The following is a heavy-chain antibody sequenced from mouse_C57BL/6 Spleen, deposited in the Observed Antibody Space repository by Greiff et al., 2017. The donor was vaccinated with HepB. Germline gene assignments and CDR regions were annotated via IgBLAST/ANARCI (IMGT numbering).Heavy chain of an antibody. V-gene: IGHV1-61*01. D-gene: IGHD2-14*01. CDR2: IYPSDSET. CDR3: ARSDYRDYFDY. Sequence: QVQLQQPGAELVRPGSSVKLSCKASGYTFTSYWMDWVKQRPGQGLEWIGNIYPSDSETHYNQKFKDKATLTVDKSSSTAYMQLSSLTSEDSAVYYCARSDYRDYFDYWGQGTTLTVSS. CDR1: GYTFTSYW. J-gene: IGHJ2*01.